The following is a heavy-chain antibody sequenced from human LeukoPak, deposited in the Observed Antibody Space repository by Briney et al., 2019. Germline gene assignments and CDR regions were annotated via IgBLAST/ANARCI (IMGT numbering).Heavy chain of an antibody. CDR1: GDSIDSNS. D-gene: IGHD6-13*01. V-gene: IGHV4-59*01. CDR2: IYYSGTT. Sequence: PSETLSLTCTVSGDSIDSNSGTWIRQPPGKGLEWIGYIYYSGTTNYNPSLKSRVTMSVDMSKNQFSLKLSSVTAADTAVYYCARRSSSWKNWFDPWGQGTLVTVSS. J-gene: IGHJ5*02. CDR3: ARRSSSWKNWFDP.